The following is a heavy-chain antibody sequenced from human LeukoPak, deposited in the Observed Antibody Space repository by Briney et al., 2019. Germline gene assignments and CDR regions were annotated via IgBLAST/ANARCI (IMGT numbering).Heavy chain of an antibody. CDR2: ISYSGRT. CDR1: GDSISGSSYY. V-gene: IGHV4-39*07. CDR3: ARGRWWLRVFDP. J-gene: IGHJ5*02. D-gene: IGHD5-12*01. Sequence: SETLSLTCTVSGDSISGSSYYWTWVRQPPGKGLEWVASISYSGRTYYKPSLKSRVTISVDTSKNQFSLKLNSVTAADTAVYYCARGRWWLRVFDPWGQGTLVTVSS.